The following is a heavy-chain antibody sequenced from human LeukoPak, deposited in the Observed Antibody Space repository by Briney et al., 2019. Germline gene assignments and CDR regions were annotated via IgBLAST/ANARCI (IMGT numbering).Heavy chain of an antibody. D-gene: IGHD4-17*01. V-gene: IGHV3-48*03. J-gene: IGHJ4*02. CDR2: ISSSGSTI. CDR3: AKRGRDYGYYDY. Sequence: GGSLRLSCAASGFTFSSYEMNWVRQAPGKGLEWVSYISSSGSTIYYADSVKGRFTISRDNSKNTLYLQMNSLRAEDTAVYYCAKRGRDYGYYDYWGQGTLVTVSS. CDR1: GFTFSSYE.